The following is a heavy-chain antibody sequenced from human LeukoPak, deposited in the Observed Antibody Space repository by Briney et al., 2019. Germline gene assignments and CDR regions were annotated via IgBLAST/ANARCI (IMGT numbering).Heavy chain of an antibody. Sequence: SVKVSCKASGGTFRSYAISWVRQAPGQGLEWMGGIIPIFGTANYAQKFQGRVTITADKSTSTAYMELSSLRSEDTAVYYCARGAALQLWFSYWGQGTLVTVSS. D-gene: IGHD5-18*01. CDR2: IIPIFGTA. CDR1: GGTFRSYA. J-gene: IGHJ4*02. V-gene: IGHV1-69*06. CDR3: ARGAALQLWFSY.